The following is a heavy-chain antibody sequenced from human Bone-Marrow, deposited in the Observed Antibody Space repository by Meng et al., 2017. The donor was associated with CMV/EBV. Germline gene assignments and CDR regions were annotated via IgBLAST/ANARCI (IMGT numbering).Heavy chain of an antibody. CDR3: ARSPRRYYCSSTSCYSDYYYGMDV. Sequence: GESLKISCAVSGFTFDDYGMSWVRQAPGKGLEWVSGINWNGGSTGYADSVKGRFTISRDNAKNSLYLQMNSLRAEDTALYYCARSPRRYYCSSTSCYSDYYYGMDVWGQGTTVTVYS. CDR2: INWNGGST. V-gene: IGHV3-20*04. CDR1: GFTFDDYG. J-gene: IGHJ6*02. D-gene: IGHD2-2*01.